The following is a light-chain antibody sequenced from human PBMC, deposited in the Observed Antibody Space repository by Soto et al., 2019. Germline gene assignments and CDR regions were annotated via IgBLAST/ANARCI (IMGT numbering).Light chain of an antibody. CDR1: SSDVGGSNY. CDR2: DVS. J-gene: IGLJ1*01. Sequence: QSALTQPASVSGSPGQSITISCTGTSSDVGGSNYVSWYQQHPGKAPKLMIYDVSNRPSGVSNRFSGSKSGNTASLTISGLQAEDEADYYCSSYTSSSTLHVFGTGTKLTVL. CDR3: SSYTSSSTLHV. V-gene: IGLV2-14*01.